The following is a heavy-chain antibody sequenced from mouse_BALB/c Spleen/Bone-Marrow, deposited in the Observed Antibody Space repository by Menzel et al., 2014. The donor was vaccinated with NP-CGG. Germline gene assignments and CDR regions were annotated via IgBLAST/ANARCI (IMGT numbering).Heavy chain of an antibody. Sequence: EVQLVESGAELVEPGASVKLSCTASGFNIKDTYMHWVKQRPEQGLEWIGRINPANGNTKYDPKFQGKATITADTSSNTAYLQLSSLTSEDTAVYYCARWEYYAMDYWGQGTSVTVSS. J-gene: IGHJ4*01. CDR1: GFNIKDTY. D-gene: IGHD4-1*01. CDR3: ARWEYYAMDY. CDR2: INPANGNT. V-gene: IGHV14-3*02.